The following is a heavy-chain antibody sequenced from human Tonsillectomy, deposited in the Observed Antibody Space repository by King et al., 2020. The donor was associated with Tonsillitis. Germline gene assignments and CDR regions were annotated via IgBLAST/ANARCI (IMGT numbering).Heavy chain of an antibody. CDR3: ARGKTFGGVMDPPGDYGMDV. D-gene: IGHD3-16*01. V-gene: IGHV3-48*01. J-gene: IGHJ6*02. CDR2: ISRSSTTI. Sequence: LVESGGGLVQPGGSLRLSCGASGFTFNIYRMNWVRQAPGKGLEWVSYISRSSTTIYYADSVRGRFTISRDNGKNSVFLQMNSLRAEDTAVYYCARGKTFGGVMDPPGDYGMDVGGQGTT. CDR1: GFTFNIYR.